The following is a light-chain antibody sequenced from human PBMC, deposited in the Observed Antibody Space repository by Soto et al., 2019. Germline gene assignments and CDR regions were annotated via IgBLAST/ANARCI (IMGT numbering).Light chain of an antibody. J-gene: IGKJ5*01. CDR3: QQYNEWPIT. CDR1: HDVTTY. V-gene: IGKV3-15*01. Sequence: EIVMTQSPATLSLSPGERATLSCRASHDVTTYLAWYQQKSGQAPRLLIYAASTRATGIPARFSGSGSGTEFTLTITSLQSEDFAVYYCQQYNEWPITFGQGTRLEI. CDR2: AAS.